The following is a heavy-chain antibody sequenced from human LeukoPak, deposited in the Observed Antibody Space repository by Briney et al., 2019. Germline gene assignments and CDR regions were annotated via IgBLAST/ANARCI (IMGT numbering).Heavy chain of an antibody. CDR2: IIPIFGTA. CDR1: GGTFSSYA. CDR3: ARESDSPAGYDSSGYYGY. D-gene: IGHD3-22*01. J-gene: IGHJ4*02. Sequence: SVKVSCKASGGTFSSYAISWVRQAPGQGLEWMGGIIPIFGTANYAQKFQGRVTITTDKSTSTAYMELSSLRSEDTAVYYCARESDSPAGYDSSGYYGYWGQGTLVTVSP. V-gene: IGHV1-69*05.